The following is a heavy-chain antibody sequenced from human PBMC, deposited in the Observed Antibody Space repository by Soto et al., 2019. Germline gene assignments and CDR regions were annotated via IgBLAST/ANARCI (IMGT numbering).Heavy chain of an antibody. J-gene: IGHJ6*02. CDR2: IIPIFGTA. V-gene: IGHV1-69*13. CDR3: ASVGEGLRSSDYYYYGMDV. D-gene: IGHD5-12*01. CDR1: GGTFSSYA. Sequence: ASVKVSCKASGGTFSSYAISWVRQAPGQGLEWMGGIIPIFGTANYAQKFQGRVTITADESTSTAYMELSSLRSEDTAVYYCASVGEGLRSSDYYYYGMDVWGQGTTVTVSS.